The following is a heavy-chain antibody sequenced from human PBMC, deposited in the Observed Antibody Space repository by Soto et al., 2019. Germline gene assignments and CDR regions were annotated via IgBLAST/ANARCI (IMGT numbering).Heavy chain of an antibody. CDR1: GFTFSSYG. V-gene: IGHV3-30*18. CDR2: ISYDGSNK. D-gene: IGHD4-17*01. Sequence: GGSLRLSCAASGFTFSSYGMHWVRQAPGKGLEWVAVISYDGSNKYYADSVKGRFTISRDNSKNTLYLQMNSLRAEDTAVYYCAKAHYGDYFDYWGQGTLVTVSS. CDR3: AKAHYGDYFDY. J-gene: IGHJ4*02.